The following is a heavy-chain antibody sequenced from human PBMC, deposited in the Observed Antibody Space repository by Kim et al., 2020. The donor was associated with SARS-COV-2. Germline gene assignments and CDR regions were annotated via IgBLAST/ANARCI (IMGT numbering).Heavy chain of an antibody. CDR3: ARLFEYSSSPGDY. V-gene: IGHV5-51*01. D-gene: IGHD6-6*01. J-gene: IGHJ4*02. Sequence: YSPSFQGQVTISADKSISTAYLQWSSLKASDTAMYYCARLFEYSSSPGDYWGQGTLVTVSS.